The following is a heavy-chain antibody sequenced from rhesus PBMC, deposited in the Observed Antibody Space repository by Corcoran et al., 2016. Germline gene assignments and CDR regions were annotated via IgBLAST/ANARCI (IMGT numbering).Heavy chain of an antibody. D-gene: IGHD3-34*01. CDR2: IYGSSTST. V-gene: IGHV4S10*01. Sequence: QVQLQESGPGVVKSSETLSLTCAVSGGSISDSYRWSWIRQPPGKGLEWMGFIYGSSTSTNYNPSLKSRVTISKDTSKNQFSLKLSSVTAADTAVYYCARQGYWGDYSGYWGQGVLVTVSS. CDR3: ARQGYWGDYSGY. J-gene: IGHJ4*01. CDR1: GGSISDSYR.